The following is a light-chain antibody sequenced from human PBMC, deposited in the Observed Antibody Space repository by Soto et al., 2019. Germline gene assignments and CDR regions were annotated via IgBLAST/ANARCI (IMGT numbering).Light chain of an antibody. J-gene: IGKJ5*01. Sequence: EIVMTQSPATLSVSPGERATLSCRASQSVSSNLAWYQQKPGQAPRLLIYGASTRATGIPARFSGSGSGTEFTLTNSSRQSEDFAVYYCQQYNNWSPVTFGQGTRLEIK. CDR3: QQYNNWSPVT. CDR2: GAS. V-gene: IGKV3-15*01. CDR1: QSVSSN.